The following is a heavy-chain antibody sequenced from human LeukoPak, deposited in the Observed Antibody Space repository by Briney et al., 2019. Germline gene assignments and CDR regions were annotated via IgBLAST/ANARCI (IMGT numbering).Heavy chain of an antibody. J-gene: IGHJ6*02. CDR2: INHSGST. CDR1: GGSISSGDYY. D-gene: IGHD3-22*01. CDR3: ARTLDSRRYIVRRPYSMDV. Sequence: SETLSLTCTVSGGSISSGDYYWNWIRQPPGKGLEWIGEINHSGSTTYNRSLKSRVTISLDTSKNQFSLKLRSVTAADTAVYYCARTLDSRRYIVRRPYSMDVWGQGTTVTVSS. V-gene: IGHV4-39*07.